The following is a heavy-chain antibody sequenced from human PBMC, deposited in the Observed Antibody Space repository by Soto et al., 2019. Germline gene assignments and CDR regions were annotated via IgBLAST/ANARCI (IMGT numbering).Heavy chain of an antibody. CDR3: ARDKITGLFDY. V-gene: IGHV4-34*01. Sequence: QVQLQQWGAGLLKPSETLSLTCAVYGGSFSGYYWTWIPQPPGTGLEWIGEINHSGSTNYNPSLKSRVTISVDTSKNQFSLKRTSVTAADTAVYYCARDKITGLFDYWGQGTLVTVSS. J-gene: IGHJ4*02. CDR2: INHSGST. D-gene: IGHD2-8*02. CDR1: GGSFSGYY.